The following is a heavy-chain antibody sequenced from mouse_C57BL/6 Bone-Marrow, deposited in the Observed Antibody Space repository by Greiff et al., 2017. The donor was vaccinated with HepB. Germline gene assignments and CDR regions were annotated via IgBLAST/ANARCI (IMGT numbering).Heavy chain of an antibody. J-gene: IGHJ4*01. V-gene: IGHV1-54*01. CDR1: GYAFTNYL. Sequence: QVQLQQSGAELVRPGTSVKVSCKASGYAFTNYLLEWVKQRPGQGLEWIGVINPGSGGTNYNEKFKGKATLTADKSSSTAYMQLSSLTSEDSAVYFCARGKIYYDYGGAMDYWGQGTSVTVSS. CDR3: ARGKIYYDYGGAMDY. CDR2: INPGSGGT. D-gene: IGHD2-4*01.